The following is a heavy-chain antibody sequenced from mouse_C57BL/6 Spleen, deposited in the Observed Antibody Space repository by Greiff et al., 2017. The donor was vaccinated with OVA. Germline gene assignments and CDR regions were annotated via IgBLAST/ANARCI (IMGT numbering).Heavy chain of an antibody. D-gene: IGHD2-1*01. CDR3: AIYYGNLFAY. J-gene: IGHJ3*01. CDR1: GFTFSDYG. CDR2: ISSGSSTI. Sequence: EVMLVESGGGLVKPGGSLKLSCAASGFTFSDYGMHWVRQAPEQGLEWVAYISSGSSTIYYADKVKGRFTISRDNAKNTLFLQMTSLRSEDTAMSYCAIYYGNLFAYWGQGTLVTVSA. V-gene: IGHV5-17*01.